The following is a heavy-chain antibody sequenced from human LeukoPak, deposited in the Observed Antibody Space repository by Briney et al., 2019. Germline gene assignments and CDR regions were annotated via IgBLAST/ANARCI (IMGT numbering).Heavy chain of an antibody. V-gene: IGHV3-74*01. D-gene: IGHD1-7*01. CDR3: ARGGCGTAIGY. CDR1: GFTFSNYW. J-gene: IGHJ1*01. Sequence: GGSLRLSCAASGFTFSNYWMHWVRQAPGKGLVWVSYISGDGSSTTYADSVKGRFTISRDNAKNTLDLQMNSLRVEDTAVYYCARGGCGTAIGYWAQGTLVTVSS. CDR2: ISGDGSST.